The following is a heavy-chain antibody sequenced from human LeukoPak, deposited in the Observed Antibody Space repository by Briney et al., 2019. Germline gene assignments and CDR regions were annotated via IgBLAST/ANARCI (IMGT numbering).Heavy chain of an antibody. J-gene: IGHJ3*02. V-gene: IGHV1-2*02. Sequence: ASVKVSCKVSGYIFTGYFLHWVRRAPGQGLEWMGGINPHSGDTNYAQKFQGRVIMTRDTSISTAYMELSRVRSDDTAVYYCARGDGDGPARRAFDIWGQGTMVTVS. CDR3: ARGDGDGPARRAFDI. D-gene: IGHD7-27*01. CDR2: INPHSGDT. CDR1: GYIFTGYF.